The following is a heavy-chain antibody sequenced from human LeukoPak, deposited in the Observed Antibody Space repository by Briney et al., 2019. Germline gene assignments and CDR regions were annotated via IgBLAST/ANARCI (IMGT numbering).Heavy chain of an antibody. CDR3: ARETLGVCSGGSCYTYYMDV. J-gene: IGHJ6*03. CDR2: ISSSGSTI. V-gene: IGHV3-48*03. CDR1: GFTFSSYE. D-gene: IGHD2-15*01. Sequence: GGSLRLSCAASGFTFSSYEMNWVRQAPGKGLEWVSYISSSGSTIYYADSVKGRFTISRDNAKNSLYLQINSLRAEDTAVYYCARETLGVCSGGSCYTYYMDVWGKGTTVTISS.